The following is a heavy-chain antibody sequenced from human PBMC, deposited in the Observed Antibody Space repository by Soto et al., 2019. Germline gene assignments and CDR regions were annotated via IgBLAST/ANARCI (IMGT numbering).Heavy chain of an antibody. D-gene: IGHD3-9*01. CDR3: ARVLRYFGSPDAFQI. CDR2: VYYREGT. J-gene: IGHJ3*02. V-gene: IGHV4-59*08. Sequence: PSETLSLTCTVSGGSISSYYWSWIRQPPGRGLEWIGYVYYREGTDYNPSLKSRVTISLDTSMNQFSLNLRSVTAADAAIYYCARVLRYFGSPDAFQIWGQGTMVTVSS. CDR1: GGSISSYY.